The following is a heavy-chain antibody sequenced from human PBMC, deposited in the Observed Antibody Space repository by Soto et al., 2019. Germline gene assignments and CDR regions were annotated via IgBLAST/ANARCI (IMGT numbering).Heavy chain of an antibody. Sequence: QVQLVQSGAEVKKPGSSVTVSCTASGATFSTYTIGWVRQAPGQGLEWMGAIIPIFGTTNYAQKFQGRVTITADKSASTVYMELSSLTSADTALYYCAKKIVGRWGHWLDPWGQGTLVTVSS. CDR2: IIPIFGTT. CDR3: AKKIVGRWGHWLDP. D-gene: IGHD3-16*01. CDR1: GATFSTYT. J-gene: IGHJ5*02. V-gene: IGHV1-69*06.